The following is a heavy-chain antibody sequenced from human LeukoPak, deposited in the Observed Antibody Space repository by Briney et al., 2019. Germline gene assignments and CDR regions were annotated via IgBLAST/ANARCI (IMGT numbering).Heavy chain of an antibody. Sequence: GGSLRLSCAASGFTFNTYSMNWVRRAPGKGLEWASSISTSSIYIYYADSVKGRFTISRDNAKNSLYLQMNSLRAEDTAVYYCAREEWSSSPFDYWGQGTLVTVSS. CDR3: AREEWSSSPFDY. CDR1: GFTFNTYS. D-gene: IGHD6-6*01. CDR2: ISTSSIYI. J-gene: IGHJ4*02. V-gene: IGHV3-21*01.